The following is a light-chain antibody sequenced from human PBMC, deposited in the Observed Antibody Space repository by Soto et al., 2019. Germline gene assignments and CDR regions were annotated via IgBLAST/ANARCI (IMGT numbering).Light chain of an antibody. CDR3: QSYDSTLSGVV. Sequence: QSALTQPPSVSGAPGQRVSISCTGSSSNSGAGYDVHWYQQLPGTAPKLLIYGNSNRPSGVPDRFSGSKSGTSASLAITGLHAEDEADYYCQSYDSTLSGVVFGGGTKLTVL. CDR1: SSNSGAGYD. J-gene: IGLJ2*01. V-gene: IGLV1-40*01. CDR2: GNS.